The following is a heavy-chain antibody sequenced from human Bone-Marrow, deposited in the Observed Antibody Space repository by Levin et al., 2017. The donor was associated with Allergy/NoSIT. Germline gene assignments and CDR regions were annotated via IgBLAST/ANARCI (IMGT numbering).Heavy chain of an antibody. CDR1: GFSLSPSGMR. D-gene: IGHD4-23*01. CDR2: IDWDDDK. Sequence: SGPTLVKPTQTLTLTCTFSGFSLSPSGMRVSWIRQPPGKALEWLARIDWDDDKVYSTSLKTRLTISKDTSKNHVVLTMTNMDPADTATYYCARTVAPVSWHAFDIWGQGTTVTVSS. V-gene: IGHV2-70*04. J-gene: IGHJ3*02. CDR3: ARTVAPVSWHAFDI.